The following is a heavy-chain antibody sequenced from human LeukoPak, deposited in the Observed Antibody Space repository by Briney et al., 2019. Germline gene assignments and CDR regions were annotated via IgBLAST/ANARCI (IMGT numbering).Heavy chain of an antibody. J-gene: IGHJ3*02. CDR1: GFTFSSYD. CDR2: IVTAGDT. V-gene: IGHV3-13*01. Sequence: GGSLRLSCAASGFTFSSYDMHWVRQTTGKGLEWVSAIVTAGDTYYPGSVKGRFTISRENAKNSLYLQMNSLRAGDTAVYYCARGILWSRNALDIWGKGTMVTVSS. CDR3: ARGILWSRNALDI. D-gene: IGHD2/OR15-2a*01.